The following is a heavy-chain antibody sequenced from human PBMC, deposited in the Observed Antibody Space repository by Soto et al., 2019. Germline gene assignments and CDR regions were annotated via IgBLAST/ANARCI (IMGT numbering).Heavy chain of an antibody. Sequence: EVQLVESGGGLVKSGGSLRLSCAASGFTFSSYNMHWVRQAPGKGLEWVSSISSSSSFNSYADSVRGRFTISRDNAKNSLYLQMNSLRAEDTAVYYCARGISVTFDYWGQGTLVTVSS. D-gene: IGHD6-19*01. V-gene: IGHV3-21*01. CDR3: ARGISVTFDY. CDR1: GFTFSSYN. CDR2: ISSSSSFN. J-gene: IGHJ4*02.